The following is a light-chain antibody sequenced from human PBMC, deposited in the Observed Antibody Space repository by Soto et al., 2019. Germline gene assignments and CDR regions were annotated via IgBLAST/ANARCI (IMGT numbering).Light chain of an antibody. CDR1: QSVSSD. CDR3: QKHNNWPQWT. J-gene: IGKJ1*01. Sequence: EVVMTQSPSTLSVSPGERVTLSFRVSQSVSSDVAWFQQKPGQAPRLVIFGASTRASGIPDRFSGRGSGTDFTLPISSLKSADFAASYCQKHNNWPQWTCGQGTKGDIK. CDR2: GAS. V-gene: IGKV3D-15*01.